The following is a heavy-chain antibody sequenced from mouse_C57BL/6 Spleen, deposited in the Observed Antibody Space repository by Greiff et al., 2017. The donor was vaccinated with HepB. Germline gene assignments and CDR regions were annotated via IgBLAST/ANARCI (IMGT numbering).Heavy chain of an antibody. J-gene: IGHJ1*03. Sequence: QVQLKESGAELAKPGASVKLSCKASGYTFTSYWMHWVKQRPGQGLEWIGYINPSSGYTKYNQKFKDKATLTADKSSSTAYMQLSSLTYEDSAVYYCARSGYGYDRYFDVWGTGTTVTVSS. CDR3: ARSGYGYDRYFDV. V-gene: IGHV1-7*01. CDR2: INPSSGYT. CDR1: GYTFTSYW. D-gene: IGHD2-2*01.